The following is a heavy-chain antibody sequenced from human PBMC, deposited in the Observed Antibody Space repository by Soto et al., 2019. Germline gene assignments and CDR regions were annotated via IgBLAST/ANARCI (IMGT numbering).Heavy chain of an antibody. CDR2: ISGSGGST. CDR1: GFTFSSYA. Sequence: GGSLRLSCAASGFTFSSYAMSWVRQAPGKGLEWVSAISGSGGSTYYADSVKGRFTISRDNSKNTLYLQMNSLRAEDTAVYYCAKDLCGGNTPGYYYYYMDVWGKGTTVTVSS. J-gene: IGHJ6*03. V-gene: IGHV3-23*01. D-gene: IGHD2-15*01. CDR3: AKDLCGGNTPGYYYYYMDV.